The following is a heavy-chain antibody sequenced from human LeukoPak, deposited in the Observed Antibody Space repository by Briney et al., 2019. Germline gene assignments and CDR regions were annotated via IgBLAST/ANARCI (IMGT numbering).Heavy chain of an antibody. CDR2: ISYDGSNK. J-gene: IGHJ5*02. CDR1: GFTFSSYA. D-gene: IGHD3-22*01. CDR3: ARGAREIYYYDSSGSYNWFDP. Sequence: GGSLRLSCAASGFTFSSYAMHWVRQAPGKGLEWVAVISYDGSNKYYADSVKGRFTISRDNSKNTLYLQMNSLRAEDTAVYYCARGAREIYYYDSSGSYNWFDPWGQGTLVTVSS. V-gene: IGHV3-30-3*01.